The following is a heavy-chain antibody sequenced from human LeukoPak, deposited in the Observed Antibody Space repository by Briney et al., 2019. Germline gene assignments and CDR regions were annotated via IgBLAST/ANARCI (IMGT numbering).Heavy chain of an antibody. V-gene: IGHV4-59*08. D-gene: IGHD4-11*01. CDR2: IYYSGIT. J-gene: IGHJ4*02. CDR1: DGSISTYL. CDR3: ARHAPYSNYALDY. Sequence: PSETLSLTCTVSDGSISTYLWSWIRQPPGKGLEWIGYIYYSGITNYNPSLKSRVTISVDTSKNQFSLKLSSVTAADTAVYYCARHAPYSNYALDYWGRGTLVTVSS.